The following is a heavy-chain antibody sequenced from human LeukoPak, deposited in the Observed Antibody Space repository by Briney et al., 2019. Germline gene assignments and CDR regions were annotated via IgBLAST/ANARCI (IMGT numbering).Heavy chain of an antibody. V-gene: IGHV1-69*05. D-gene: IGHD6-13*01. Sequence: GASVKVSCKASGYTFTSYDINWVRQATGQGLEWMGGIIPIFGTANYAQKFQGRVTITTDESTSTAYMELSSLRSEDTAVYYCAREPPPLGSSSWYGYFDYWGQGALITVSS. CDR3: AREPPPLGSSSWYGYFDY. CDR1: GYTFTSYD. CDR2: IIPIFGTA. J-gene: IGHJ4*02.